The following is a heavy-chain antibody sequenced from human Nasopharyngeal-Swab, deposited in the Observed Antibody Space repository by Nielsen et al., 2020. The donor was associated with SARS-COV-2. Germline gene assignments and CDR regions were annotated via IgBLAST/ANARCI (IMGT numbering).Heavy chain of an antibody. V-gene: IGHV1-2*06. Sequence: ASVKDSCKASGYTFTGYYMHWVRQDPGQGLEWMGRINPNSGGTNYAQKFQGRVTMTRDTSISTAYMELSRLRSDDTAVYYCAREPDSSGWYATSNWFDPWGQGTLVTVSS. CDR3: AREPDSSGWYATSNWFDP. J-gene: IGHJ5*02. CDR1: GYTFTGYY. D-gene: IGHD6-19*01. CDR2: INPNSGGT.